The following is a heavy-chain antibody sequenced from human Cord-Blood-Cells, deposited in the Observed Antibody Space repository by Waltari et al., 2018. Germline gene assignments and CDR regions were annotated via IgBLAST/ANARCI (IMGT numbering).Heavy chain of an antibody. Sequence: QVQLQQWGAGLLKPSETLSLTCAVYGGSFSGYYWSWIRQPPGKGLEWIGEINHSGSTKYNPSLKRRVTISVATSKNQFSLKLSSVTAADTAVYYCARHWSYYDSSGYSGFDYWGQGTLVTVSS. CDR3: ARHWSYYDSSGYSGFDY. V-gene: IGHV4-34*01. D-gene: IGHD3-22*01. J-gene: IGHJ4*02. CDR1: GGSFSGYY. CDR2: INHSGST.